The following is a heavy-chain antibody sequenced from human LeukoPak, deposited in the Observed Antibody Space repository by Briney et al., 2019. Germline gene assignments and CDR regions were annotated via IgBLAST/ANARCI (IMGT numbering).Heavy chain of an antibody. D-gene: IGHD1-26*01. CDR3: ATISSGNYRGITY. CDR1: GGSISSNIYY. J-gene: IGHJ4*02. CDR2: IYYSGST. V-gene: IGHV4-39*01. Sequence: TETLSHTCSVSGGSISSNIYYWGWIRQPPGKGLEWIGTIYYSGSTYYNPSLKSRLTISVDTSKNQFSLKLSSVTAADTAVYYCATISSGNYRGITYWGPATLVTVSS.